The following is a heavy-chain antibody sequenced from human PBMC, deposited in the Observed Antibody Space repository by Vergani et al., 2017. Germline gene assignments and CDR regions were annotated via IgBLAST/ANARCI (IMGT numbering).Heavy chain of an antibody. CDR3: ARDSRYCSSTSCYVGRDWFDP. CDR1: GYTFSSYG. CDR2: ISAYNGNT. V-gene: IGHV1-18*01. D-gene: IGHD2-2*01. Sequence: QVQLVQSGAEVKKPGASVKVSCKASGYTFSSYGITWVRQAPGQGLEWMGWISAYNGNTNYAQKLQGRVTMTRDTSTSTVYMELSSLRSEDTAVYYCARDSRYCSSTSCYVGRDWFDPWGQGTLVTVSS. J-gene: IGHJ5*02.